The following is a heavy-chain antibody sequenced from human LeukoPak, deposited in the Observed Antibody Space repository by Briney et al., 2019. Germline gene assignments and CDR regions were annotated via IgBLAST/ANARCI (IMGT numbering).Heavy chain of an antibody. V-gene: IGHV1-8*01. CDR1: GYTFTSYD. J-gene: IGHJ4*02. Sequence: ASVNVSCKASGYTFTSYDINWVRQATGQGLEWMGWMNPNSGNTGYAQKFQGRVTMTRNTSISTAYMELSSLRSEDTAVYYCARGAGRVYCSGGSCLYYWGQGTLATVSS. CDR3: ARGAGRVYCSGGSCLYY. D-gene: IGHD2-15*01. CDR2: MNPNSGNT.